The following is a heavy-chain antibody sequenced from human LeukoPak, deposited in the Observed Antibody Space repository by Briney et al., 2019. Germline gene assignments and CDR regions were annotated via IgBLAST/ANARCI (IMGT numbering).Heavy chain of an antibody. J-gene: IGHJ5*02. CDR2: IKQDGSEK. Sequence: PGGSLRLSCAASGFTFSSYWMSWVRQAPGKGLEWVANIKQDGSEKYYVDSVKGRFTISRDNAKNSLYLQMNSLRAEDTAVCYCARDHFTALSEGSALKGSSWYFWFDPWGQGTLVTVSS. CDR1: GFTFSSYW. D-gene: IGHD6-13*01. V-gene: IGHV3-7*01. CDR3: ARDHFTALSEGSALKGSSWYFWFDP.